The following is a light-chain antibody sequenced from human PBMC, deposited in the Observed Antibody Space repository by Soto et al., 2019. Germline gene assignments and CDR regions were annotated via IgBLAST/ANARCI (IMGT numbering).Light chain of an antibody. Sequence: DIQMTQSPSSVSASVGYRVTITCLASQAIDSWLAWYQQKPGEAPKLLIFTGSLLHSGVPPRFSGSGSGTDFTLTISSLQPEDFATYYCQQTLSLPPTFGQGTKVDI. CDR2: TGS. CDR3: QQTLSLPPT. CDR1: QAIDSW. J-gene: IGKJ1*01. V-gene: IGKV1-12*01.